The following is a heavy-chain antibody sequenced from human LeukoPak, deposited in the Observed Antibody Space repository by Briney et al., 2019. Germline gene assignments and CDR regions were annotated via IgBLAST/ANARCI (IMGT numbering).Heavy chain of an antibody. CDR3: AKQGAARQDYYMDV. V-gene: IGHV1-69*06. D-gene: IGHD5-18*01. CDR1: GGSFSSYA. J-gene: IGHJ6*03. CDR2: IIPIFGTA. Sequence: ASVKVSCKASGGSFSSYAITWVRQAPGQGLEWLGRIIPIFGTANYPQKFQGRVTITADILSSTAYIEMTNLTSDDTAVYFCAKQGAARQDYYMDVWGNGTTVSVS.